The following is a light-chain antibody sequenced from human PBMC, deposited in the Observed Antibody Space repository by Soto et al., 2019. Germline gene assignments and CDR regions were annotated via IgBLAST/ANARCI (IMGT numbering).Light chain of an antibody. J-gene: IGKJ2*03. Sequence: DIQMTQSPSSLSASVGDRVTITCRASQSISPYLNWYQQRPVKAPKLLIYDASTLHSGVPSRFTAVESGANLPLTITGLQPEDFATYSCHQTYSSSANSFGPGTKVEI. CDR3: HQTYSSSANS. CDR1: QSISPY. CDR2: DAS. V-gene: IGKV1-39*01.